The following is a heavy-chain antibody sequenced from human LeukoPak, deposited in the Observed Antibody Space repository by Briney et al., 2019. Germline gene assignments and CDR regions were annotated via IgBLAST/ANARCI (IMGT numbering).Heavy chain of an antibody. J-gene: IGHJ5*02. V-gene: IGHV3-15*07. D-gene: IGHD3-22*01. CDR1: GFTFSNAW. Sequence: PGGSLRLSCATSGFTFSNAWMNWVRQAPGKGLEWVGRIRSNSDGGTIDYAAPVKGRFTLSRDDSKTTLYLQMSSLQTEDTAVYYCATDFYGSTWGQGTLVTVSS. CDR3: ATDFYGST. CDR2: IRSNSDGGTI.